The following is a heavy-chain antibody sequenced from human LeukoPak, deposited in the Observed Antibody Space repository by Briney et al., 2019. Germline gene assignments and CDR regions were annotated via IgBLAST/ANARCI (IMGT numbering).Heavy chain of an antibody. Sequence: PGGSLRLSCAVSGCTFSSYAMSWVRQAPGKGLEWVSAISGSGGSTYYADSVKGRFTISRDNSKNTLYLQMNSLRAEDTAVYYCAKDQIPGYQPLDVWGQGTTVTVSS. J-gene: IGHJ6*02. D-gene: IGHD2-2*01. CDR2: ISGSGGST. V-gene: IGHV3-23*01. CDR1: GCTFSSYA. CDR3: AKDQIPGYQPLDV.